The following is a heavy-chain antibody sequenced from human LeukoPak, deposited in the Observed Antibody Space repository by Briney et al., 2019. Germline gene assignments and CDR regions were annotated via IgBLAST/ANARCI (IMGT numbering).Heavy chain of an antibody. Sequence: SQTLSLTCAISGDSVSSNSAAWSWIRQSPSRGLEWLGRTYYRSKWYNDYAVSVKSRITINPDTSKNQFSLKLNSVTAADTAVYYCATLEGRFLEWLYNPYWGQGTLVTVSS. D-gene: IGHD3-3*01. V-gene: IGHV6-1*01. CDR3: ATLEGRFLEWLYNPY. CDR2: TYYRSKWYN. CDR1: GDSVSSNSAA. J-gene: IGHJ4*02.